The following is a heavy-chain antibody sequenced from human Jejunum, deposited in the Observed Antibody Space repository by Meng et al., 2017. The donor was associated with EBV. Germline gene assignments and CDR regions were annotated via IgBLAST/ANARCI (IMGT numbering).Heavy chain of an antibody. V-gene: IGHV4-30-4*01. Sequence: QVQLQESGPGLVKPSXXLSLTCXVSDDSXMSGGYYWSWIRQPPGKGLEWTGYIYNSGSTYYNPSLKSRLTISVDKSKNQFSLKLSSVTAADTAVYYCARVYYYDFSGFKTKDFFEYRGQGTLVTVSS. J-gene: IGHJ4*02. D-gene: IGHD3-22*01. CDR3: ARVYYYDFSGFKTKDFFEY. CDR2: IYNSGST. CDR1: DDSXMSGGYY.